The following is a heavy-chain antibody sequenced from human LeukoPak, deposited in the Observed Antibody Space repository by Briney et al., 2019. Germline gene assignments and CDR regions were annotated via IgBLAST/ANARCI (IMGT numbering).Heavy chain of an antibody. V-gene: IGHV3-9*01. J-gene: IGHJ4*02. CDR1: GFTFDDYA. CDR2: ISWNSGSI. D-gene: IGHD3-22*01. Sequence: PGGSLRLSCAASGFTFDDYAMHWVRQAPGKGLEWVSGISWNSGSIGYADSVKGRFTISRDNAKNSLYLQMNSLRAEDTALYYCVKDGYYYDSSGYSGRGYYFDYWGQGTLDTVSS. CDR3: VKDGYYYDSSGYSGRGYYFDY.